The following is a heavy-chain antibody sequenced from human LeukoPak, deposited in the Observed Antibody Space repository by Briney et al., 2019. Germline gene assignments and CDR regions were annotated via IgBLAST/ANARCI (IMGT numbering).Heavy chain of an antibody. CDR2: INPSGGST. Sequence: VASVKVSCKATGYTFTSYYMHRVRQAPGQGLEWMGIINPSGGSTSYAQKFQGRVTMTRDTSTSTVYMELSSLRSEDTAVYYCARDGGYCSGGSCHAFDYWGQGTLVAVSS. D-gene: IGHD2-15*01. CDR1: GYTFTSYY. CDR3: ARDGGYCSGGSCHAFDY. V-gene: IGHV1-46*01. J-gene: IGHJ4*02.